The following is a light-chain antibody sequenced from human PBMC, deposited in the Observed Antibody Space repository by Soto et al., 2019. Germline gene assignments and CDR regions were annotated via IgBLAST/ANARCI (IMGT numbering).Light chain of an antibody. Sequence: QSALTQPPSASGSPGQSVTISCTGTSSDVGGYNFVSWYQQHRGKAPKLMIYEVSERPSGVPDRFSGSKSGNTASLTVSGLQAEDEADYYCISYAGSNIVVFGGGTKLPVL. CDR2: EVS. J-gene: IGLJ2*01. CDR1: SSDVGGYNF. V-gene: IGLV2-8*01. CDR3: ISYAGSNIVV.